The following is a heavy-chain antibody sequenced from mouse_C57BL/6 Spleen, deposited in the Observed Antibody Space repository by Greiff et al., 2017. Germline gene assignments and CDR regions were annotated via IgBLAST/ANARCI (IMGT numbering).Heavy chain of an antibody. D-gene: IGHD2-4*01. V-gene: IGHV1-64*01. CDR2: IHPTSGST. CDR1: GYTFTSYW. Sequence: QVQLQQPGAELVKPGASVKLSCKASGYTFTSYWMHWVKQRPGQGLEWIGMIHPTSGSTNYNEKFKSKATLTVDKSSSTAYRQLSSLTSEDSAVYSWAREWDYDYEGYAMDYWGQGTSVTVSS. J-gene: IGHJ4*01. CDR3: AREWDYDYEGYAMDY.